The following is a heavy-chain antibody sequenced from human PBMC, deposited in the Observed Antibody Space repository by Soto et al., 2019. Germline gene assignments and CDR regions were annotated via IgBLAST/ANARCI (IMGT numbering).Heavy chain of an antibody. J-gene: IGHJ4*02. CDR3: ARGHRLPGLPRFDY. CDR1: GGSFSGYS. D-gene: IGHD2-21*01. CDR2: IDHGGST. Sequence: SETLSLTCTVYGGSFSGYSWTWIRQPPGKGLEWIGEIDHGGSTNYNPSLKSRVTISIDTSKNQFSLKLSSVAAADTAVYYCARGHRLPGLPRFDYWGEGTLVTVSS. V-gene: IGHV4-34*01.